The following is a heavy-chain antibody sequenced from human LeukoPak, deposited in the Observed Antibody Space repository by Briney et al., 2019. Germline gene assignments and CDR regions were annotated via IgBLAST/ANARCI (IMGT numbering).Heavy chain of an antibody. CDR1: GGSFSGYY. CDR3: ARRRVVTASFDD. J-gene: IGHJ4*02. Sequence: SETLSLTCAVYGGSFSGYYWSWIRQPPGKGLEWIGEINHSGSTNYNPSLKSRVTISVDTSKNQFSLKLSSVTAADTAVYYCARRRVVTASFDDWGQGTLVTVYS. D-gene: IGHD2-21*02. V-gene: IGHV4-34*01. CDR2: INHSGST.